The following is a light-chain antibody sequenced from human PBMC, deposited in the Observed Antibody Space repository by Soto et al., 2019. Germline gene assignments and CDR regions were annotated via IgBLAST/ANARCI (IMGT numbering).Light chain of an antibody. CDR1: QSINTW. Sequence: GDRVTITCRASQSINTWLAWYQQKPGKAPKLLIYEASSLESGVPSRFSGSGSGTEFTLTIGGLQPDDFATYYCQQFNSYPITFGQGTRLEIK. V-gene: IGKV1-5*01. CDR2: EAS. CDR3: QQFNSYPIT. J-gene: IGKJ5*01.